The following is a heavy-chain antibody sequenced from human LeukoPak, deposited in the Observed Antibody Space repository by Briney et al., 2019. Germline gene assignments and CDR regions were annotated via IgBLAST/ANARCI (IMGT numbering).Heavy chain of an antibody. D-gene: IGHD3-10*01. V-gene: IGHV3-74*01. CDR1: GFTCSSYW. Sequence: GGSLRLSCAASGFTCSSYWMHWVRQATGKGLVWVSRINSDGSSTSYADSVKGRFTISRDNAKNTLYLQMNSLRAEDTAVYYCARDKYYGSGSYLYWGQGTLVTVSS. CDR3: ARDKYYGSGSYLY. CDR2: INSDGSST. J-gene: IGHJ4*02.